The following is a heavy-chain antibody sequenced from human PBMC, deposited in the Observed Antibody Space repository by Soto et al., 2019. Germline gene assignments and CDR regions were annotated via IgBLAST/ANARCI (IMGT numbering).Heavy chain of an antibody. Sequence: GGSLRLSCAASGFTFSSYWMHWVRQAPGKGLVWVSRINSDGSSTSYADSVKGRFTISRDNAKNTLYLQMNSLRAEDTAVYYCAREPSLRYFDWLLPEYFDYWGQGTLVTVSS. CDR3: AREPSLRYFDWLLPEYFDY. CDR2: INSDGSST. J-gene: IGHJ4*02. D-gene: IGHD3-9*01. V-gene: IGHV3-74*01. CDR1: GFTFSSYW.